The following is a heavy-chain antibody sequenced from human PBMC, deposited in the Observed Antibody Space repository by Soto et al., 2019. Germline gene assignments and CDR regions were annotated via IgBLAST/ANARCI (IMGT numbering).Heavy chain of an antibody. CDR2: INHSGST. CDR3: ARATGSYGLLRAFDI. Sequence: QVQLQQWGAGLLKPSETLSLTCAVYGGSFSGYYWSWIRQPPGRGLEWIGEINHSGSTNYNPSLKSLVTISVDTSKNQFSLKLSSVTAAHTAVYYCARATGSYGLLRAFDIWGQGTMVTVSS. D-gene: IGHD5-18*01. J-gene: IGHJ3*02. V-gene: IGHV4-34*01. CDR1: GGSFSGYY.